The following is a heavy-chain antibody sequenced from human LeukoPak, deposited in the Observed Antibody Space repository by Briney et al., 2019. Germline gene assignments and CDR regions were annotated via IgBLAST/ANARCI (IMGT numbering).Heavy chain of an antibody. V-gene: IGHV3-21*01. CDR3: ARDSESSGQY. Sequence: PGGSLRLSCAASGFTFSSYGMHWVRQAPGKGLEWVSSISSSSSYIYYADSVKGRFTISRDNAKNSLYLQMNSLRAEDTAVYYCARDSESSGQYWGQGTLVTVSS. CDR1: GFTFSSYG. J-gene: IGHJ4*02. D-gene: IGHD3-22*01. CDR2: ISSSSSYI.